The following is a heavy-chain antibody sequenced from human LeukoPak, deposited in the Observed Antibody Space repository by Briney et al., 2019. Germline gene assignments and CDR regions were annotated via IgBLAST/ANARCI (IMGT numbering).Heavy chain of an antibody. D-gene: IGHD6-19*01. Sequence: SETLSLTCAVYGGSFSGYYWSWIRQPPGKGLEWIGSIYYSGSTYYNPSLKSRVTISVDTSKNQFSLKLSSVTAADTAVYYCARERPRGSGWFMGYWGQGTLVTVSS. CDR3: ARERPRGSGWFMGY. J-gene: IGHJ4*02. CDR2: IYYSGST. V-gene: IGHV4-34*01. CDR1: GGSFSGYY.